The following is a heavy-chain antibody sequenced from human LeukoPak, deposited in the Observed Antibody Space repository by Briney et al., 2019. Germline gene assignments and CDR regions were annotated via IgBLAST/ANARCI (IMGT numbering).Heavy chain of an antibody. J-gene: IGHJ4*02. CDR2: IKSKTDGGTT. D-gene: IGHD1-26*01. CDR3: TTISGSYHYFDY. Sequence: GRSLRLSCAASGFTFSNAWMNWVRQAPGKGLEWVGRIKSKTDGGTTDYAAPVKGRFTISRDDSKNTLYLQMNSLKTEDTAVYYCTTISGSYHYFDYWGQGTLVTVSS. V-gene: IGHV3-15*07. CDR1: GFTFSNAW.